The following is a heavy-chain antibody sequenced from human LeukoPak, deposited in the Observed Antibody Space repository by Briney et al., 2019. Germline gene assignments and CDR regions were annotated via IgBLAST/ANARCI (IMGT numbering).Heavy chain of an antibody. V-gene: IGHV4-61*02. CDR2: IYTSGST. Sequence: SETLSLTCTVSGGSISSGSYYWSWIRQPAGKGLEWIGRIYTSGSTNYNPSLKSRVTISVDTSKNQFSLKLSSVTAADTALYYCARELRYDNRDSGAFWGQGTVVTVSS. J-gene: IGHJ3*01. CDR3: ARELRYDNRDSGAF. CDR1: GGSISSGSYY. D-gene: IGHD5-24*01.